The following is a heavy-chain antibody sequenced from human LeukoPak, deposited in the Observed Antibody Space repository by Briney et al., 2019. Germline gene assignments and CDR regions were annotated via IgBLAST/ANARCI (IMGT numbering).Heavy chain of an antibody. CDR1: GFTFSSYE. CDR3: ARDWGETSYYYGMDV. V-gene: IGHV3-48*03. J-gene: IGHJ6*02. D-gene: IGHD3-16*01. Sequence: GGSLRLSCAASGFTFSSYEMNWVRQAPGKGLEWVSYISSSGSTIYYADSVKGRFTISRDNAKNSLYLQMNSLRAEDTAVYYCARDWGETSYYYGMDVWGQGTTVTVSS. CDR2: ISSSGSTI.